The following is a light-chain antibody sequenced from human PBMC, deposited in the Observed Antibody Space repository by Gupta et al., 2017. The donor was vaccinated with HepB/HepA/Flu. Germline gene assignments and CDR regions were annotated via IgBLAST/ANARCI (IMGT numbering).Light chain of an antibody. CDR2: DVS. J-gene: IGLJ2*01. Sequence: QSALTQPASVSGSPGQSITISCTGTSSDVGGYNYVSWYQQHPGKAPKLMIYDVSNRPSGVSNRFSGSKSGTTASLTISGLQAEEEADYYCSSYTSSSTLRVFGGGTKLTVL. CDR1: SSDVGGYNY. V-gene: IGLV2-14*01. CDR3: SSYTSSSTLRV.